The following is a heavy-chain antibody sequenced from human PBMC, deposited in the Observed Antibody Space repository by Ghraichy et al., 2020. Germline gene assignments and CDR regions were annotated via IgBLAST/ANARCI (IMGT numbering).Heavy chain of an antibody. CDR3: ARRLYGGNDY. D-gene: IGHD4-23*01. V-gene: IGHV4-59*08. Sequence: SETQSLTCTVSGGSISSYYWSWIRQPPGKGLEWIGYIYYSGSTNYSPSLKSRVTISVDTSKNQFSLKLSSVTAADTAVYFCARRLYGGNDYWGQGTLVTVSS. J-gene: IGHJ4*02. CDR2: IYYSGST. CDR1: GGSISSYY.